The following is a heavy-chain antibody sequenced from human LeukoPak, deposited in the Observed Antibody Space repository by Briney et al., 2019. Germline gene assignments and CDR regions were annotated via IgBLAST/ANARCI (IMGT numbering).Heavy chain of an antibody. CDR2: ISAYNGNT. J-gene: IGHJ5*02. CDR3: ARPYYYDSSEPHNWFDP. CDR1: GGTFSSYA. D-gene: IGHD3-22*01. Sequence: ASVKVSCTASGGTFSSYAISWVRQAPGQGLEWMGWISAYNGNTNYAQKLQGRVTMTTVTSTSTAYMELRSLRSDDTAVYYCARPYYYDSSEPHNWFDPWGQGTLVTVSS. V-gene: IGHV1-18*01.